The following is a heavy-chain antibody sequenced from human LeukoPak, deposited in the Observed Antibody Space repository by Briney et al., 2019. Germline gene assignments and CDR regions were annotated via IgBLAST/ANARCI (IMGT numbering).Heavy chain of an antibody. V-gene: IGHV1-46*01. D-gene: IGHD3-22*01. J-gene: IGHJ3*02. CDR1: GYTFSSYY. Sequence: ASVKVSCKASGYTFSSYYMHWVRQAPGEGLEWMGIINPRGGSTNYAQKFQSRVTTTTNTSISTAYMELSSLRSEDTAAYYCARVVGDSRGNRGAFYTWGQGTMVTVSS. CDR2: INPRGGST. CDR3: ARVVGDSRGNRGAFYT.